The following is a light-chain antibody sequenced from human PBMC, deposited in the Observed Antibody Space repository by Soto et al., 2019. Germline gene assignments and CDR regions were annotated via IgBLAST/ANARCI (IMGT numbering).Light chain of an antibody. CDR3: SSYISSTFVV. V-gene: IGLV2-14*01. Sequence: QSALTQPASVSGSPGQSITISCTGTSRDVGGYNYVSWHQQHPGKAPKVIITEDSNRPSGVSNRFSGSKSGNTASLTISGLQAEDEADYYCSSYISSTFVVFGGGTKLTVL. J-gene: IGLJ2*01. CDR2: EDS. CDR1: SRDVGGYNY.